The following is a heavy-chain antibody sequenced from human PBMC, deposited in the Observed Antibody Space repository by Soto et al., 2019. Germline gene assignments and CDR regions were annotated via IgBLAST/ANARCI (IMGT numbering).Heavy chain of an antibody. V-gene: IGHV3-48*01. CDR3: VRDNFPKWSVEYFYFYRGG. CDR1: QLTLSRYS. D-gene: IGHD1-20*01. CDR2: MATRDPV. Sequence: PLRLSCTASQLTLSRYSVNWVPKNPFELLEIISYMATRDPVYSADSVKGRFTVSRDNGKNSVYLQVTSLRAEDTAVYYCVRDNFPKWSVEYFYFYRGGCGEGSTVTVAS. J-gene: IGHJ6*03.